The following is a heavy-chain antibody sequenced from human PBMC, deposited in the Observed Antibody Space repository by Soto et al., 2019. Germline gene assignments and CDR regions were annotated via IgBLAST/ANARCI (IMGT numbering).Heavy chain of an antibody. Sequence: GGSLRLSCSASGFTFSTYAMNWFRQAPGKGLEWISAISASGDYTAYADSVKGRFTISRDNSVSALYLQMNSLRIDDTAVYYCAHPRGYGVFDAYDIWGQGTMVTVSS. CDR2: ISASGDYT. CDR1: GFTFSTYA. D-gene: IGHD4-17*01. V-gene: IGHV3-23*01. J-gene: IGHJ3*02. CDR3: AHPRGYGVFDAYDI.